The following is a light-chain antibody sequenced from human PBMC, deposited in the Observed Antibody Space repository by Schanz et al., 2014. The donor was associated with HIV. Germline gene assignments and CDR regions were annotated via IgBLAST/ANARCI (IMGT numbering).Light chain of an antibody. CDR1: SSNIGAGYD. Sequence: QSALTQPPSVSGAPGQRVTISCTGSSSNIGAGYDVHWYQQLPGTAPKLLIYGNSNRPSGVPDRFSGSKSGTSASLAITGLQAEDEADYYCQSYDSSLRGSDVVFGGGTKLTVL. CDR2: GNS. CDR3: QSYDSSLRGSDVV. J-gene: IGLJ2*01. V-gene: IGLV1-40*01.